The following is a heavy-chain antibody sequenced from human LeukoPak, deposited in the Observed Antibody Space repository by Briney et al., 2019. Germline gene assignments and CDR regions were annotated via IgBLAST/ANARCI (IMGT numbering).Heavy chain of an antibody. CDR2: ISDNSVYI. CDR1: GFTFSSYS. Sequence: GGSLRLTCAASGFTFSSYSMNWVRQAPGKGLEWVSSISDNSVYIYSADSVKGRFATSRDNAKNSLYLQMNSLRAEDTAVYYCTTPAAGPRAEYSQHWGQGTLVTVSS. J-gene: IGHJ1*01. D-gene: IGHD6-13*01. CDR3: TTPAAGPRAEYSQH. V-gene: IGHV3-21*01.